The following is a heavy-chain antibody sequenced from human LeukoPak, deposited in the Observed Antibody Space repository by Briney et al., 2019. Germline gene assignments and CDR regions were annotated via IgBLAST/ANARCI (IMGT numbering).Heavy chain of an antibody. J-gene: IGHJ3*02. CDR1: GGSISSSSYY. CDR3: ARDGGSSRPSDAFDI. Sequence: SETLSLTCTVSGGSISSSSYYWGWIRQPPGKGLEWIGSIYYSGSTYYNPSLKSRVTISVDTSKNQFPLKLNSVTAADTAVYYCARDGGSSRPSDAFDIWGQGTMVTVSS. V-gene: IGHV4-39*06. D-gene: IGHD6-13*01. CDR2: IYYSGST.